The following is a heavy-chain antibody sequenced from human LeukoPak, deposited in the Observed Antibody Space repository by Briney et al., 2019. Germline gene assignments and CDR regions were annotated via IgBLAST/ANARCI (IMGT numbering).Heavy chain of an antibody. CDR3: ARDWDYYDSSGYLTQSFDY. J-gene: IGHJ4*02. D-gene: IGHD3-22*01. CDR2: INPSGGST. V-gene: IGHV1-46*01. Sequence: ASVKVSCKASGYTFTSYYMHWVRQAPGQGLEWMGIINPSGGSTSYAQKFQGRVTMTRDTSTSTVYMELSSLRSEDTAVYYCARDWDYYDSSGYLTQSFDYWGQGTLVTVSS. CDR1: GYTFTSYY.